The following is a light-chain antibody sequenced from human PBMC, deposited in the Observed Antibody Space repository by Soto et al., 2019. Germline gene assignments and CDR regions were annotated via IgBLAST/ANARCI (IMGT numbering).Light chain of an antibody. CDR2: KAS. Sequence: DIQMTQSPSSVTASVGDRFTITCRASQDIITWLAWYQQKPGGAPKLLIYKASVLESGVPSRFSGSGSGTEFTLTISGLQPDDFATYFCQQYSTYPSLTFGGGTKVDIK. CDR3: QQYSTYPSLT. CDR1: QDIITW. V-gene: IGKV1-5*03. J-gene: IGKJ4*01.